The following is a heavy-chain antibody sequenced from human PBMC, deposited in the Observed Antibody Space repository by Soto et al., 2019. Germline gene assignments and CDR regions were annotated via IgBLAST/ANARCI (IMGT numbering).Heavy chain of an antibody. Sequence: QVQLVQSGPDVMKPGASVKVSCEASAYTFGAYGISWVRQAPGQGLEWMGWFSVYNGNTNYAQKFQGRVAMTIDTSTSTAYMELWSVGPDDTAMSFGAREAHSTSSCPNRYVGYWGQGTLVTVSS. CDR1: AYTFGAYG. D-gene: IGHD2-2*01. CDR3: AREAHSTSSCPNRYVGY. V-gene: IGHV1-18*04. CDR2: FSVYNGNT. J-gene: IGHJ4*02.